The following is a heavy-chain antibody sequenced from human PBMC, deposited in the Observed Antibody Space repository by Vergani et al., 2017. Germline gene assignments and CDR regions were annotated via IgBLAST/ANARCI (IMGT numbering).Heavy chain of an antibody. CDR2: LCPSGST. D-gene: IGHD7-27*01. Sequence: QVQMQESGPGLVKTSETLSLTCSASGAPISYWCWSWLRQPAGKRLERIGRLCPSGSTNYKTSFKSRVTMSIDTSKNQFSLKLTSVTAAHTAVYYCATGAGPFNIWAKGTLVTVSS. CDR1: GAPISYWC. J-gene: IGHJ4*02. V-gene: IGHV4-4*07. CDR3: ATGAGPFNI.